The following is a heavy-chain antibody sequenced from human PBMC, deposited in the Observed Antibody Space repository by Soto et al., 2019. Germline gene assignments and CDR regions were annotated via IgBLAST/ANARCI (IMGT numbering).Heavy chain of an antibody. CDR3: ARDMRRAYGGTLGY. D-gene: IGHD4-17*01. Sequence: GGSLRLSCAASGFTFSSYGMHWVRQAPGKGLEWVAVIWYDGSNKYYADSVKGRFTISRDNSKSTLYLQMNSLRAEDTAVYYCARDMRRAYGGTLGYWGQGTLVTVSS. CDR2: IWYDGSNK. CDR1: GFTFSSYG. J-gene: IGHJ4*02. V-gene: IGHV3-33*01.